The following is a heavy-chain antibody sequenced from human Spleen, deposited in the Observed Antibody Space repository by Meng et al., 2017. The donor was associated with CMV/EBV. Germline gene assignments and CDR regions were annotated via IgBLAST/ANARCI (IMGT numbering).Heavy chain of an antibody. J-gene: IGHJ4*02. Sequence: GSLRLSCTVSGASVDTGSYYWSWIRQTPGKGLEWIGYIYYSANIDSNPSLGSRVTISRDTSKNQFFLNVSSVTTADTAVYYCASTAVGDYRLQVHWGPGTLVTVSS. V-gene: IGHV4-61*01. D-gene: IGHD4-17*01. CDR3: ASTAVGDYRLQVH. CDR1: GASVDTGSYY. CDR2: IYYSANI.